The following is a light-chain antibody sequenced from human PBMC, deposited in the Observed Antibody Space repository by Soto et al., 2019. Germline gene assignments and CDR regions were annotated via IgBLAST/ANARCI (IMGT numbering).Light chain of an antibody. Sequence: QSALTQPASVSGSPGQSIIISCTGTSSDVGGYNYVSWYQQHPGKAPKLVIYAVTNRPSGVSDRFSGSKSGNTASLTISGLQAEDEADYYCTSYADSSPVVFGGGTKLTVL. CDR2: AVT. V-gene: IGLV2-14*01. J-gene: IGLJ2*01. CDR3: TSYADSSPVV. CDR1: SSDVGGYNY.